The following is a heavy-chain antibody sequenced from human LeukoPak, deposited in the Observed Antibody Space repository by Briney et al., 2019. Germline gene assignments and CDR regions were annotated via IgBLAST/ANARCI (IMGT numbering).Heavy chain of an antibody. V-gene: IGHV3-74*01. Sequence: AGTLRLSCAASGFTFSNYWMPWVRQAPGKGLVWVSRLNSDGSSTNYADSVKGRFTISRDNAKNTLYLQMNSLRAEDTAVYYCAKIAVVITLDAFDIWGQGTMVTVSS. CDR3: AKIAVVITLDAFDI. J-gene: IGHJ3*02. D-gene: IGHD3-3*01. CDR2: LNSDGSST. CDR1: GFTFSNYW.